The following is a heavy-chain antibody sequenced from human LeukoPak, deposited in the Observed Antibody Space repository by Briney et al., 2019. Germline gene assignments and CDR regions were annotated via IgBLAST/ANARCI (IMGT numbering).Heavy chain of an antibody. J-gene: IGHJ5*02. D-gene: IGHD3-22*01. CDR1: GFTFTSYE. V-gene: IGHV3-48*03. Sequence: GGSLRLSCHASGFTFTSYEMIWVRQVPGKGLEWVSYISSSGAIIYYADSVRGRFIISRDNAKSSVYLQMNSLRAEDTAVYYCAKGNYYDSSAYNWFDPWGQGTLVTVSS. CDR3: AKGNYYDSSAYNWFDP. CDR2: ISSSGAII.